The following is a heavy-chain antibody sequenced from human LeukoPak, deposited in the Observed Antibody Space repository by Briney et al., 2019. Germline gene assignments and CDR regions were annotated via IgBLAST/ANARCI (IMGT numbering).Heavy chain of an antibody. Sequence: GGSLRLSCAASGFTFSSYAMNWVRQAPGKGLEWVSAIDNSGAVTYYADSVKGRFTISRDNSKNTLYLQRSSLRVEDTAIYYCAIVATVTANFNYWGQGTLLTVSS. J-gene: IGHJ4*02. CDR1: GFTFSSYA. CDR3: AIVATVTANFNY. V-gene: IGHV3-23*01. CDR2: IDNSGAVT. D-gene: IGHD5-24*01.